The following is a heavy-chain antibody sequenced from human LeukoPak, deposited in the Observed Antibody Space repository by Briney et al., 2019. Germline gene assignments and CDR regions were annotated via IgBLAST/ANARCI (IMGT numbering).Heavy chain of an antibody. CDR1: GYTFTGYY. CDR2: INPNSGGT. V-gene: IGHV1-2*02. Sequence: ASVKVSCKASGYTFTGYYMHWVRQAPGQGLEWMGWINPNSGGTNYAQKFQGRVTMTRDTSTSTAYMELSRLRSDDTAVYYCAKGARQSSGYYYERDWGQGTLVTVSS. J-gene: IGHJ4*02. CDR3: AKGARQSSGYYYERD. D-gene: IGHD3-22*01.